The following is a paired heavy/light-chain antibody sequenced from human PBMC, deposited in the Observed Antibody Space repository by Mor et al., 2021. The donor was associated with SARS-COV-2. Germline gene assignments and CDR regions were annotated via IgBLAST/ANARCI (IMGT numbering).Light chain of an antibody. CDR2: EVS. Sequence: QSALTQPASVSGSPGQSITISCTGTSSDVGGYNYVSWYQQHPGKAPKLMIYEVSNRPSGVSNRFSGSKSGNTASLTISGLQAEDEADYYCSSYTSSTRVFGGGTKLTVL. CDR3: SSYTSSTRV. V-gene: IGLV2-14*01. CDR1: SSDVGGYNY. J-gene: IGLJ3*02.
Heavy chain of an antibody. V-gene: IGHV4-39*01. CDR2: IYYSGST. J-gene: IGHJ4*02. Sequence: QLQLQESGPGLVKPSETLSLTCTVSGGSISSSSYYWGWIRQPPGKGLEWIGSIYYSGSTYYNPSLKSRVTISVDTSKNQFSLKLSSVTAADTAVYYCARHPLPTYYDFWSGYYTGFPHLDYWGQGTLVTVSS. CDR1: GGSISSSSYY. D-gene: IGHD3-3*01. CDR3: ARHPLPTYYDFWSGYYTGFPHLDY.